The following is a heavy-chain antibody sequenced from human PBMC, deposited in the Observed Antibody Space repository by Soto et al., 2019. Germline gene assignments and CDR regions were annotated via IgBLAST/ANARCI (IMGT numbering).Heavy chain of an antibody. CDR1: GFIFSDYF. CDR3: AGGYNSFGS. D-gene: IGHD1-1*01. J-gene: IGHJ4*02. CDR2: SRNKANSYTT. V-gene: IGHV3-72*01. Sequence: EVQLVESGGGLVQPGGSLRLSCVASGFIFSDYFMDWIRQAPGKGLEWVGRSRNKANSYTTEYAASVRGRFIISRDESRNSVCLQMDSLKTKDTAVHYCAGGYNSFGSWGEGTLFAVST.